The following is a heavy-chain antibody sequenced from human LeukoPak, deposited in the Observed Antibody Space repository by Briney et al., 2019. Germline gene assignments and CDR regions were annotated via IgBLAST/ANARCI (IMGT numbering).Heavy chain of an antibody. D-gene: IGHD4-17*01. V-gene: IGHV3-7*03. CDR1: GFTFSSYW. CDR3: TRGQTTVTN. CDR2: INQDGSEK. Sequence: GGSLRLSCAASGFTFSSYWMSWVRQAPGKGLEWVANINQDGSEKYYVDSVKGRFTISRDHANNSLYLQMNSLRAEDTAVYYCTRGQTTVTNWGQGTLVTVSS. J-gene: IGHJ4*02.